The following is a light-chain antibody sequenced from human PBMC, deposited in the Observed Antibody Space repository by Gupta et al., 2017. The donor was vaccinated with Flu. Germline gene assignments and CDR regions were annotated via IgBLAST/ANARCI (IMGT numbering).Light chain of an antibody. Sequence: TLTISGTRSSGSIASNYVQWYRQRPGSSPTTVIYEDNQRPSGVPDRFSGSIDSSSNSASLTISGLKTEDGADYYCQSYDSTNRVFGGGTKLTVL. J-gene: IGLJ3*02. CDR2: EDN. V-gene: IGLV6-57*01. CDR3: QSYDSTNRV. CDR1: SGSIASNY.